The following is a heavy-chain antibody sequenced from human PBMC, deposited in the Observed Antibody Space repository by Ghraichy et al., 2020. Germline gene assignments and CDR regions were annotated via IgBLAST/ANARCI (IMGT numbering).Heavy chain of an antibody. CDR1: GFTFSSYS. Sequence: ETLSLTCAASGFTFSSYSMNWVRQAPGKGLEWVSSISSSSSYIYYADSVKGRFTISRDNAKNSLYLQMNSLRAEDTAVYYCARDVHCSGGSCPFAFDIWGQGTMVTVSS. D-gene: IGHD2-15*01. V-gene: IGHV3-21*01. J-gene: IGHJ3*02. CDR3: ARDVHCSGGSCPFAFDI. CDR2: ISSSSSYI.